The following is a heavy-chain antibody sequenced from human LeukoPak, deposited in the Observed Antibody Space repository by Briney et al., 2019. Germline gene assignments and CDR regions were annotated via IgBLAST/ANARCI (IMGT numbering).Heavy chain of an antibody. V-gene: IGHV4-31*03. J-gene: IGHJ5*02. Sequence: PSETLSLTCTVSGGSISSGGYYWSWIRQHPGKGLEWIEYIYYSGSTYYNPSLKSRVTISVDKSKNQFSLKLSSVTAADTAVYYCARDPTPAVAGFNWFDPWGQGTLVSVSS. D-gene: IGHD6-19*01. CDR1: GGSISSGGYY. CDR2: IYYSGST. CDR3: ARDPTPAVAGFNWFDP.